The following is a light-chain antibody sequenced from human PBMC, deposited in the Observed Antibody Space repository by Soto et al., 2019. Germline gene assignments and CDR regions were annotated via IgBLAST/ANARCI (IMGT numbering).Light chain of an antibody. J-gene: IGLJ1*01. CDR3: GSYTTSNTLV. CDR2: DVT. CDR1: SSDVGGYNY. V-gene: IGLV2-14*03. Sequence: QSALTQPASESGSPGQSITISCTGTSSDVGGYNYVSWYQHHPGKAPKLMIYDVTTRPSGVSNRFSASKSGNTASLTISRLQAEDEADYYCGSYTTSNTLVFGTGTKVTVL.